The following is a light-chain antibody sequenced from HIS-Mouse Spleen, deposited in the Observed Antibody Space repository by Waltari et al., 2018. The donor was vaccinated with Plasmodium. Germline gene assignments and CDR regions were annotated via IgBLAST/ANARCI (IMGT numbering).Light chain of an antibody. J-gene: IGKJ1*01. Sequence: AIWITRSRSFLSASTGARVTCSCRMSQGISSYFDWYQQKPGKAPELLIYAASTLQSGVPSRFSGSGSGTDFTLTISCLQSEDFATYYCRQYYSFPWTFGQGTKVEIK. CDR3: RQYYSFPWT. V-gene: IGKV1D-8*02. CDR2: AAS. CDR1: QGISSY.